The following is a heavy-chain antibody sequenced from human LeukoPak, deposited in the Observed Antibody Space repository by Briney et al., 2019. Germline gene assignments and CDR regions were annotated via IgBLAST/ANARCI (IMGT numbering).Heavy chain of an antibody. V-gene: IGHV4-4*07. D-gene: IGHD3-22*01. CDR2: IHTTGST. CDR3: ARGRYYDDSSGYDAFDI. J-gene: IGHJ3*02. Sequence: SQTLSLTCTFSGGSLSSYYWSWIRQPAGKGLEWIGRIHTTGSTNYNPSLTSRVTMSVDTSKNQFSLKLSSVTAADTAVYYCARGRYYDDSSGYDAFDIWGQGTMVTVSS. CDR1: GGSLSSYY.